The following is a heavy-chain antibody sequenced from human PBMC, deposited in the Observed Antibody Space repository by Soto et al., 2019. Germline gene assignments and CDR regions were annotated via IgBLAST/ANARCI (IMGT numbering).Heavy chain of an antibody. CDR2: INKDGSQK. J-gene: IGHJ4*02. V-gene: IGHV3-7*03. D-gene: IGHD7-27*01. CDR1: GFTLSNYW. CDR3: VRELGLAY. Sequence: PGGSLRLSCAASGFTLSNYWMTWVRQAPGKWLEWVANINKDGSQKNYVDSVKGRFTIARDNGQNSLSLQINSLRVEDTAVYYCVRELGLAYWGQGXLVTVYS.